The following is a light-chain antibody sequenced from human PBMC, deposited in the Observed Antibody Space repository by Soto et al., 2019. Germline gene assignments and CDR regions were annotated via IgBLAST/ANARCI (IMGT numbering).Light chain of an antibody. V-gene: IGLV2-14*01. CDR1: SSDVGGYNY. J-gene: IGLJ2*01. CDR3: SSYTSSSPHVV. CDR2: DVS. Sequence: QSALTQPAFVSGSPGQSITISCTGTSSDVGGYNYVSWYQQHPGKAPKLMIYDVSNRPSGVSNRFSGSKSGNTASLTISGLQAEDEADYYCSSYTSSSPHVVFGGGTKLTVL.